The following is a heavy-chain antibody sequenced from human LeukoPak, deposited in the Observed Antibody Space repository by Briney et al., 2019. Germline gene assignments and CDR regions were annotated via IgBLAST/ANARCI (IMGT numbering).Heavy chain of an antibody. CDR2: ISGSGGST. J-gene: IGHJ4*02. CDR1: GFTFSSYA. Sequence: GGSLRLSCAASGFTFSSYAMSWVRQAPGKGLEWVSAISGSGGSTYYADSVKGRFTISRDNSKNTLYLQMNSLRAEDTAVYYCAKGPGGYYDSSGYYYFDYWGQGTLSPSPQ. D-gene: IGHD3-22*01. CDR3: AKGPGGYYDSSGYYYFDY. V-gene: IGHV3-23*01.